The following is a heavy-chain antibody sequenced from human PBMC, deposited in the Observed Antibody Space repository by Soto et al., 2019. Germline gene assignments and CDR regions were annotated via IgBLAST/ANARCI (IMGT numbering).Heavy chain of an antibody. J-gene: IGHJ6*02. CDR2: INAGNGNT. Sequence: ASVKVSCKSSGYTFTSYGIHWVRQAPGQRLEWMGWINAGNGNTKYSQKFQGRVTITRDTSASTAYMELSSLRSEDTAVYYCARWYSSSEYYYYYGTDVWGQGTTVTVSS. D-gene: IGHD6-13*01. CDR3: ARWYSSSEYYYYYGTDV. CDR1: GYTFTSYG. V-gene: IGHV1-3*01.